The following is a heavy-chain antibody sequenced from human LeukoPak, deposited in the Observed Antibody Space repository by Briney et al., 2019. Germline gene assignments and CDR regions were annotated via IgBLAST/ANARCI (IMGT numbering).Heavy chain of an antibody. J-gene: IGHJ4*02. V-gene: IGHV3-23*01. CDR1: GFDFNNYY. Sequence: SGGSVRLSCAASGFDFNNYYMSWVRQAPGKGLEWLSAIRGSGGSTYYADSVKGRFTISRDNSKNTQYLQMNSLRAEVTAVYYCGTIVGATPEDDYWGQGTVVTVCS. D-gene: IGHD1-26*01. CDR3: GTIVGATPEDDY. CDR2: IRGSGGST.